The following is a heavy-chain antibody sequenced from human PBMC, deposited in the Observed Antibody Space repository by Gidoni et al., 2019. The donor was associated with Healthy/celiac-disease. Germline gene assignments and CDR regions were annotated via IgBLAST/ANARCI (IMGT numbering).Heavy chain of an antibody. V-gene: IGHV4-4*07. CDR1: GGSISSYY. CDR2: IYTSGST. Sequence: QVQLQESGPGLVKPSETLSLTCPVSGGSISSYYWSWIRQPAGKGLEWIGRIYTSGSTNYNPSLKSRVTMSVDTSKNQFSLKLSSVTAADTAVYYCARDQMVRGKYGMDVWGQGTTVTVSS. J-gene: IGHJ6*02. D-gene: IGHD3-10*01. CDR3: ARDQMVRGKYGMDV.